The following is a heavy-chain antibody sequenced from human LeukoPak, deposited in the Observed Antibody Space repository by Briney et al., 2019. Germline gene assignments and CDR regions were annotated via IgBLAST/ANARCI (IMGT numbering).Heavy chain of an antibody. CDR2: ISSSSSYV. J-gene: IGHJ6*02. V-gene: IGHV3-21*01. D-gene: IGHD1-1*01. Sequence: GGSLRLSCAASGFTFSSYSMNWVRQAPGKGLEWVSSISSSSSYVYYADSVKGRFTISRDNAKNSLYLQMNSLRDEDTAVYYCARPWNYYYYYVMDVWGQGTTVTVSS. CDR1: GFTFSSYS. CDR3: ARPWNYYYYYVMDV.